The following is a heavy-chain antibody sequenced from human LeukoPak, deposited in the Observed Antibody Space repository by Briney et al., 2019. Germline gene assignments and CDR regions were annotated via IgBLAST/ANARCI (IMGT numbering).Heavy chain of an antibody. CDR3: ARESGLLITMIVASMYFDY. CDR1: GYTFTSYG. V-gene: IGHV1-18*01. D-gene: IGHD3-22*01. J-gene: IGHJ4*02. Sequence: EASVKVSCKASGYTFTSYGISWVRQAPGQGLEWMGWISAYNGNTNYAQKLQGRVTMTTDTSTSTAYMELRSLRSEDTAVYYCARESGLLITMIVASMYFDYWGQGTLVTVSS. CDR2: ISAYNGNT.